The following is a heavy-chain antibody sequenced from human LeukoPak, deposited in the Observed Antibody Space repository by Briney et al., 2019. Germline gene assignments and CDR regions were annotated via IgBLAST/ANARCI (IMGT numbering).Heavy chain of an antibody. D-gene: IGHD2-15*01. Sequence: GASVKVSCKAFGYTFIGYYIYWVRQAPGQGLEWMGWINPNSGGTNYAQKFQGRVTMTRDTSISTAYMELSRLRSDDTAVYYCARGPNNPIIVVVVAATPYFDYWGQGTLVTVSS. V-gene: IGHV1-2*02. J-gene: IGHJ4*02. CDR1: GYTFIGYY. CDR2: INPNSGGT. CDR3: ARGPNNPIIVVVVAATPYFDY.